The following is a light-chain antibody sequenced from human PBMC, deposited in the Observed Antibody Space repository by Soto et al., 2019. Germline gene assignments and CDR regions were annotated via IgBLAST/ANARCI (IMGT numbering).Light chain of an antibody. J-gene: IGKJ2*01. V-gene: IGKV1-5*01. CDR2: DAS. CDR1: QSISGW. Sequence: DIQMTQSPSTLSASVGDRVTITCRASQSISGWLAWYQQTPGKAPKLLIYDASSLESGVPSRFSGSGSGTEFALTISSLQPDDSATYYCQQYSSYPYTFRQGTKLEIK. CDR3: QQYSSYPYT.